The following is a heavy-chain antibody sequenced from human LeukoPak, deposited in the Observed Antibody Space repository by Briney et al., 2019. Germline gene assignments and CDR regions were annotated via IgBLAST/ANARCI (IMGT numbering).Heavy chain of an antibody. CDR2: ISYDGSNK. V-gene: IGHV3-30*18. CDR3: AKDREVVTHGGFDH. Sequence: GRSLRLSCAASGFTFSSYGMHWVRQAPGKGLEWVAVISYDGSNKYYADSVKGRFTISRDNSKNTLYLQMNSLRAEDTAVYYCAKDREVVTHGGFDHWGQGTLVTVSS. J-gene: IGHJ5*02. CDR1: GFTFSSYG. D-gene: IGHD2-21*02.